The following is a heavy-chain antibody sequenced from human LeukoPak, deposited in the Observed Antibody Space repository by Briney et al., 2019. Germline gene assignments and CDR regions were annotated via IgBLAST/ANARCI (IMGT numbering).Heavy chain of an antibody. D-gene: IGHD5-18*01. V-gene: IGHV4-61*01. J-gene: IGHJ4*02. Sequence: SETLSLTCTVYGGSISSGSYYWRWIPQPPGKRLEWSGDVYYTGSANYNHSLKSRVTISVDKSKNQFSLKLTYVTAADTAVYCCARVPRGFRYGYKFSDEWYFDYWGQGALVTVSS. CDR2: VYYTGSA. CDR1: GGSISSGSYY. CDR3: ARVPRGFRYGYKFSDEWYFDY.